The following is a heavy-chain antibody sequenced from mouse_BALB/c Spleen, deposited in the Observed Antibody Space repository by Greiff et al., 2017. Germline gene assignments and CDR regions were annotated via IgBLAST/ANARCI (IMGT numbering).Heavy chain of an antibody. D-gene: IGHD3-1*01. CDR2: IDPENGDT. CDR3: GDHGLTMYYAMDY. CDR1: GFNINDYY. V-gene: IGHV14-4*02. J-gene: IGHJ4*01. Sequence: EVQLMESGAELVRSGASVKLSCTASGFNINDYYMHWVKQRPEQGLEWIGWIDPENGDTEYAPKFKGKATMTADTSSNTAYLQLSSLTSEDAAVYSSGDHGLTMYYAMDYWGQGTSVTVSS.